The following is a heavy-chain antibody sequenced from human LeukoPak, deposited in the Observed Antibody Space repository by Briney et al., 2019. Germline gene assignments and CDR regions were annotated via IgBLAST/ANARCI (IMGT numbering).Heavy chain of an antibody. CDR2: IYYSGST. CDR3: ARHPPPPGGYYYYNGMDV. CDR1: GGSLSSYY. V-gene: IGHV4-59*08. Sequence: SETLSLTCTVSGGSLSSYYWSWIRQPPGKGLEWIGYIYYSGSTNYNPSLKSRVTISVDTSKNQFSLKLSSVTAADTAVYYCARHPPPPGGYYYYNGMDVWGQGTTVTVSS. D-gene: IGHD3-16*01. J-gene: IGHJ6*02.